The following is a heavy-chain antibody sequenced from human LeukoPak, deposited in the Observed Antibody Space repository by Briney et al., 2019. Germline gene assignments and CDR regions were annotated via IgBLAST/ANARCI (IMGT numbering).Heavy chain of an antibody. D-gene: IGHD3-22*01. CDR1: GGSINTYY. CDR3: VRAYYDSSGYFKIDY. J-gene: IGHJ4*02. Sequence: SETLSLTCTVSGGSINTYYWSWIRQPPGKGLEWIGYIYYRGTTDYDPSLKSRVTLSVDTSKNQFSLKLSSVTAADTAVYYCVRAYYDSSGYFKIDYWGQGTLVTVSS. V-gene: IGHV4-59*01. CDR2: IYYRGTT.